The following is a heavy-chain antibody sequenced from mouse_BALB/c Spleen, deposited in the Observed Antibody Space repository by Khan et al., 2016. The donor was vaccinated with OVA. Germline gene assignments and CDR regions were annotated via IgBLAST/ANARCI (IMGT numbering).Heavy chain of an antibody. J-gene: IGHJ2*01. CDR2: IYSGTDNS. Sequence: QVQLKESGAELVRPGASVKLSCKTSGYIFTSYWIHWVKQRSGQGLEWIARIYSGTDNSYYNGKFKDKATLTADKSSSTAYMQLSSLKSEDSDVYFCAREEALYHFDHWGQGTTLTVSS. D-gene: IGHD3-2*02. CDR3: AREEALYHFDH. V-gene: IGHV1-76*01. CDR1: GYIFTSYW.